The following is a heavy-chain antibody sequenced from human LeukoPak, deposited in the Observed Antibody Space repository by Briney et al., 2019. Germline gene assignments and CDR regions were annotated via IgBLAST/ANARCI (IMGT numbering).Heavy chain of an antibody. J-gene: IGHJ4*02. D-gene: IGHD3-16*01. Sequence: GGSLRLSCAAPGFTFNNYAMSWVRQAPGKGLEWVSAISGSGGSTYYADSVKGRFTISRDNSKNTLYLQMNSLRAEDTAVYYCAKDLGAPVKGVVDYWGQGTLVTVSS. CDR3: AKDLGAPVKGVVDY. CDR1: GFTFNNYA. V-gene: IGHV3-23*01. CDR2: ISGSGGST.